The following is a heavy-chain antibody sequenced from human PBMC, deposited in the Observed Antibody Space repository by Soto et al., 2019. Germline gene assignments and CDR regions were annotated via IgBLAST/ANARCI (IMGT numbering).Heavy chain of an antibody. J-gene: IGHJ6*03. CDR1: GGSISSYY. V-gene: IGHV4-59*08. D-gene: IGHD6-6*01. Sequence: SETLSLTCTVSGGSISSYYWSWIRQPPGKGLEWIGYIYYSGSTNYHPSLKSRVTISVDTSKNQFSLKLSSVTAADTAVYYCACGEAVAARYYYYYMDVWGKGTTVTAP. CDR3: ACGEAVAARYYYYYMDV. CDR2: IYYSGST.